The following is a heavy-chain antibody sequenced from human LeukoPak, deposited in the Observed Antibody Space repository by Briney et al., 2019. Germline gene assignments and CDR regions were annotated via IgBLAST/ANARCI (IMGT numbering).Heavy chain of an antibody. D-gene: IGHD6-6*01. CDR3: AKARQPYSSSSGFDY. CDR2: ISGSGGST. CDR1: GFTFSSYA. Sequence: PGGSLGLSCAASGFTFSSYAMSWVRQAPGKGLEWVSAISGSGGSTHYADSVKGRLTISRDNSKNTLYLQMDSLRAEDTAVYYCAKARQPYSSSSGFDYWGQGTLVTVSS. V-gene: IGHV3-23*01. J-gene: IGHJ4*02.